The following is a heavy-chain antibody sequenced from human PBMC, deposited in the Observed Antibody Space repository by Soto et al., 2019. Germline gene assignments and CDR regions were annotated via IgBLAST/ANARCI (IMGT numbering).Heavy chain of an antibody. CDR3: ARLRRYSSSSFYFDY. V-gene: IGHV3-53*01. CDR2: IYSGGST. CDR1: GFTVSSNY. Sequence: GGSLRLSCAASGFTVSSNYMSWVRQAPGKGLEWVSVIYSGGSTYYADSVKGRFTISRDNSKNTLYLQMNSLRAEDTAVYYCARLRRYSSSSFYFDYWGQGTLVTVSS. J-gene: IGHJ4*02. D-gene: IGHD6-6*01.